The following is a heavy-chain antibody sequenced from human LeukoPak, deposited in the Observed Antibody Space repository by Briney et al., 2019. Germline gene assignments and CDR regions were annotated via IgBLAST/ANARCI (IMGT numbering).Heavy chain of an antibody. CDR1: GGSFSGYY. V-gene: IGHV4-34*01. CDR3: ARTPGYSSSWYDWFDP. Sequence: SETLSLTCAVYGGSFSGYYWSWIRQPPGKGLEWIGEINHSGSTNYNPSLKSRVTISVDTSKNQFSLKLSSVTAADTAVYYCARTPGYSSSWYDWFDPWGQGTLVTVSS. CDR2: INHSGST. J-gene: IGHJ5*02. D-gene: IGHD6-13*01.